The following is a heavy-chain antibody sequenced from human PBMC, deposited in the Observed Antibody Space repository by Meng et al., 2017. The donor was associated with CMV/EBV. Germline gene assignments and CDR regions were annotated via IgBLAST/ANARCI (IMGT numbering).Heavy chain of an antibody. V-gene: IGHV3-7*01. CDR1: GFTFSSYW. J-gene: IGHJ6*02. D-gene: IGHD2-15*01. CDR2: IKQDGSEK. CDR3: ARDFVWPRRGYYYGMDV. Sequence: GGSLRLSCAASGFTFSSYWMSWVRQAPGKGLEWVANIKQDGSEKYYEDSVKGRFTISRDNAKNSLYLQMNSLRAEDTAVYYRARDFVWPRRGYYYGMDVWGQGTTVTVSS.